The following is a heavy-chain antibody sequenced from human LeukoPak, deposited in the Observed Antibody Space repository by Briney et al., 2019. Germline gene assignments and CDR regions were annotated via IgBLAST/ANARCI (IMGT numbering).Heavy chain of an antibody. D-gene: IGHD2-2*01. CDR1: GYTFTSYG. V-gene: IGHV1-18*01. J-gene: IGHJ6*03. CDR2: ISAYNGNT. Sequence: ASVKVSCKASGYTFTSYGISWVRQAPGQGLEWMGWISAYNGNTNYAQKLQGRVTMTTDTSTSTAYMELRSLRSDDTAVYYCARLVVPAYYYYYYMDVWGKGTTVTVS. CDR3: ARLVVPAYYYYYYMDV.